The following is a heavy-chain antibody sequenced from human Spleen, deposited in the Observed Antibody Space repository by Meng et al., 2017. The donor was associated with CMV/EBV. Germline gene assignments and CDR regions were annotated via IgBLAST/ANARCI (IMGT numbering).Heavy chain of an antibody. CDR2: VSYDGSNK. V-gene: IGHV3-30*04. CDR3: ARGSHGMDV. CDR1: GFTFSSYA. J-gene: IGHJ6*02. Sequence: GGSLRLSCAASGFTFSSYAMHWVRQAPGKGLEWVAVVSYDGSNKYYADSVKGRFTISRDNPKNTLHLQMNSLRAEDTAVYYCARGSHGMDVWGQGTTVTVSS.